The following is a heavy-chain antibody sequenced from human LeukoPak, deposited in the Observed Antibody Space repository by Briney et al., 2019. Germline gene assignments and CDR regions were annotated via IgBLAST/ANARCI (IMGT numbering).Heavy chain of an antibody. CDR2: ISSSSSYI. J-gene: IGHJ6*02. CDR1: GFTFSSYN. CDR3: AKRLRYFDWLFHDYYYYYGMDV. V-gene: IGHV3-21*04. Sequence: GGSLRLSCAASGFTFSSYNMNWVRQAPGKGLEWVSSISSSSSYIYYADSVKGRLTISRDNSKNTLYLQMNSLRAEDTAVYYCAKRLRYFDWLFHDYYYYYGMDVWGQGTTVTVSS. D-gene: IGHD3-9*01.